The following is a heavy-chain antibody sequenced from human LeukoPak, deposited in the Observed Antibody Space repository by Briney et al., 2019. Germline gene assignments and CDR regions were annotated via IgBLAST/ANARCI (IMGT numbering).Heavy chain of an antibody. D-gene: IGHD7-27*01. Sequence: GGSLRLSCVASGFTLSNYDMTWVRQTPGKGLEYVSSIGSGGSTFYAGSVKGRSSISRDISQNTVFLQMNSLRVEDTAMYFCAKKLPGASYYFDFWGQGTLVTVSS. CDR3: AKKLPGASYYFDF. J-gene: IGHJ4*02. CDR1: GFTLSNYD. CDR2: IGSGGST. V-gene: IGHV3-23*01.